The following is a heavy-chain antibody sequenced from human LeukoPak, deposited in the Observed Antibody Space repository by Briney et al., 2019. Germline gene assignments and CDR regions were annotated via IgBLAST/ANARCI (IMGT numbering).Heavy chain of an antibody. V-gene: IGHV4-4*07. CDR2: IYTSGST. CDR1: GGSISSYY. D-gene: IGHD5-18*01. CDR3: ARGRKYTSGYRVTELGSGYSDY. J-gene: IGHJ4*02. Sequence: PSVTLSLTCTVSGGSISSYYWSWLRQPAGKGLEWIGRIYTSGSTNYNPSLKSRVTMSVDTSKNQFSLKLSSVTAADTAVYYCARGRKYTSGYRVTELGSGYSDYWGQGTLVTVTS.